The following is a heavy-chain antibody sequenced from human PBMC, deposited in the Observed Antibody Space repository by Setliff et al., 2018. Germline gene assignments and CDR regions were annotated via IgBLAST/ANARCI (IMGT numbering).Heavy chain of an antibody. D-gene: IGHD3-10*01. CDR1: GGSLRGNAIF. CDR2: TYYTGDP. V-gene: IGHV4-39*01. J-gene: IGHJ6*03. Sequence: SETLSLTCTVSGGSLRGNAIFWGWIRQPPGKGLEWIGSTYYTGDPYYSPFLKSRVTMSVDTSRNQLSLKLTSVTAADTAVYYCARHVGSRSRGYNYYYYYMDVWGKGTTVTVSS. CDR3: ARHVGSRSRGYNYYYYYMDV.